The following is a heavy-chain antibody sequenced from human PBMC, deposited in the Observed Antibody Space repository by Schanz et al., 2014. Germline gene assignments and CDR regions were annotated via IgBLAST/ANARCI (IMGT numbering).Heavy chain of an antibody. Sequence: QVQLVESGGGVVQPGGSLRLSCAASGFTFKNFGMHWVRQTPGKGLEWMAFIWYDGRNKIYADSVKGRSTISRDNSNNTLFRQVSRLRVEDTAIYYCAKDSVFVATGHDALDYWGQGTLVTVSS. V-gene: IGHV3-30*02. CDR1: GFTFKNFG. CDR2: IWYDGRNK. CDR3: AKDSVFVATGHDALDY. J-gene: IGHJ4*02. D-gene: IGHD2-15*01.